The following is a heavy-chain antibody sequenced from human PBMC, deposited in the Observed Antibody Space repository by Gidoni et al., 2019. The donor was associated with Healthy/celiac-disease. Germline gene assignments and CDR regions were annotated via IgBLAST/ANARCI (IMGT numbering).Heavy chain of an antibody. D-gene: IGHD5-18*01. J-gene: IGHJ4*02. CDR3: ARILWTSHIQLWVYFDY. Sequence: QVTLKESGPVLVKPTETLTLTCTGSGVSLSSARMGVSWIRQPPGKALEWLAHIFSNDEKSYSTSLKSRLTISKDTSKSQVVLTMTNMDPVDTATYYCARILWTSHIQLWVYFDYWGQGTLVTVSS. V-gene: IGHV2-26*01. CDR2: IFSNDEK. CDR1: GVSLSSARMG.